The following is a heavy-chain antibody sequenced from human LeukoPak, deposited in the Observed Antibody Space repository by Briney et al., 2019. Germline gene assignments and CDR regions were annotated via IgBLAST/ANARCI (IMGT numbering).Heavy chain of an antibody. D-gene: IGHD3-10*01. CDR1: GFTFDDYA. J-gene: IGHJ4*02. Sequence: VQPGGSLRLSCAASGFTFDDYAIYWVRQGPGNGLECVSLISGDGCSIYYADSVKGRFTISRDNAKNSLSLQLNTLRAEDRAVYYCARWSYVSGTWFLDSWGQGALVTVSS. CDR3: ARWSYVSGTWFLDS. V-gene: IGHV3-43*02. CDR2: ISGDGCSI.